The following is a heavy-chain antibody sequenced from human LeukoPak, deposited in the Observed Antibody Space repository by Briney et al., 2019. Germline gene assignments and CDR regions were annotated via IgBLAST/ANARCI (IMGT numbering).Heavy chain of an antibody. CDR1: GYTFTSYG. Sequence: ASVKVSCKASGYTFTSYGISWVRQAPGQGLEWMGWISAYNGNTNHAQKLQGRVTMTTDASTSTAYMELRSLRSDDTAVYYCAREIVGGGYSSSWYSYWGQGTLVTVSS. CDR2: ISAYNGNT. CDR3: AREIVGGGYSSSWYSY. V-gene: IGHV1-18*01. J-gene: IGHJ4*02. D-gene: IGHD6-13*01.